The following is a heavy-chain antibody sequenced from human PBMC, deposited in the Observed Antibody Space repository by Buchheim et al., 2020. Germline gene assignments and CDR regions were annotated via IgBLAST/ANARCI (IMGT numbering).Heavy chain of an antibody. CDR1: GFTFSSYA. J-gene: IGHJ4*02. D-gene: IGHD6-19*01. CDR2: ISGSGGST. Sequence: EVQLLESGGGLVQPGGSLRLSCAASGFTFSSYAMSWVRQAPGKGLEWVSAISGSGGSTYYADSVKGRFTISRDNSKKTLYLRMNSLRAEDTAVYYCAKVLVRAAVAGMWAFDYWGQGTL. CDR3: AKVLVRAAVAGMWAFDY. V-gene: IGHV3-23*01.